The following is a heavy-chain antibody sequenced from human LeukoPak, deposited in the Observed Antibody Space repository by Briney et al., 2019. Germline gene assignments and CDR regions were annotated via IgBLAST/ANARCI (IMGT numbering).Heavy chain of an antibody. D-gene: IGHD3-22*01. V-gene: IGHV4-59*12. CDR3: ASTLDSSGYLEF. Sequence: SETLSLTCTVSGGSIGSYYWSWIRQPPGKGLEWIGYIYYSGSTNYNPSLKSRVTISVDRSKNQFSLKLSSVTAADTAVYYCASTLDSSGYLEFWGQGTLVTVSS. J-gene: IGHJ4*02. CDR2: IYYSGST. CDR1: GGSIGSYY.